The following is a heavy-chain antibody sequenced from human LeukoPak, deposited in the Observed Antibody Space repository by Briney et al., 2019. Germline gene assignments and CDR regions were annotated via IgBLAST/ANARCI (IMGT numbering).Heavy chain of an antibody. CDR1: GGSFSGYY. CDR3: ARHQNYGSGSYWVDY. CDR2: INHSGST. V-gene: IGHV4-34*01. D-gene: IGHD3-10*01. J-gene: IGHJ4*02. Sequence: PSETLSLTCAVYGGSFSGYYWSWIRQPPGKGLEWIGEINHSGSTNYNPSLKSRVTISVDTSKNQFSLKLSSVTAADTAVYYCARHQNYGSGSYWVDYWGQGTLVTVSS.